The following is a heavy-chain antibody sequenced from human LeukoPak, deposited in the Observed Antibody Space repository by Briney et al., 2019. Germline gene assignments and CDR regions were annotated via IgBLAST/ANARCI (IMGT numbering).Heavy chain of an antibody. D-gene: IGHD2-8*01. CDR2: IKKDGSEK. CDR1: GLTFSNYC. J-gene: IGHJ4*02. Sequence: PGGSLRLSCVVSGLTFSNYCMTWVRQAPGKGLEWVANIKKDGSEKFYVDSVKGRFTIPRDNAKSSLYLQMDSLRGEDTAVYYCTRGGASTSYYWFYWGQGTLVTVSS. CDR3: TRGGASTSYYWFY. V-gene: IGHV3-7*03.